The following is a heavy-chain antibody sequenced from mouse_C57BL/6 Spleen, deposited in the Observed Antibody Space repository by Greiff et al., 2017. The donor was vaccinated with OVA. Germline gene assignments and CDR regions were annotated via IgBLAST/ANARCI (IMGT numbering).Heavy chain of an antibody. J-gene: IGHJ1*03. D-gene: IGHD1-1*01. CDR3: AIKTTVGYFDV. CDR1: GYTFTDYY. Sequence: EVQLQQSGPELVKPGASVKISCKASGYTFTDYYMNWVKQSHGKSLEWIGDINPNNGGTSYNQKFKGKATLTVDKSSSTAYMELRSLTSEDSAVYYCAIKTTVGYFDVWGTGTTVTVSS. CDR2: INPNNGGT. V-gene: IGHV1-26*01.